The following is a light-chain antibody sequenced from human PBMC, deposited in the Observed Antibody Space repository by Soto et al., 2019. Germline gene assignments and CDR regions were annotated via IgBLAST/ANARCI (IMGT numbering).Light chain of an antibody. V-gene: IGKV3-15*01. Sequence: EIVLTQSPVTLSVSPGERATLSCRASQSVDGKLAWYQQKPGQAPRLLIYGASTRATGIPARFSGSGSGTEFTLTISSLQSEDFAVYYCQQFSSYPLTFGGGTKVDIK. J-gene: IGKJ4*01. CDR2: GAS. CDR1: QSVDGK. CDR3: QQFSSYPLT.